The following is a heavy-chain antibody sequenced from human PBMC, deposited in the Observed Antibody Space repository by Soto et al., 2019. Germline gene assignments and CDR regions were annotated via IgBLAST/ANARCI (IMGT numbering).Heavy chain of an antibody. CDR2: IKKDGNET. CDR3: VRGRGLDGSVYYYYYRMDV. D-gene: IGHD1-26*01. Sequence: GGPLRLSCEASEFNFTAYCMTWHRQAPGRGLGWVANIKKDGNETYYVDSVKGRFTISRDNAKSCLYLQMHSLTLVGTAEYYWVRGRGLDGSVYYYYYRMDVWGRGTTVTVSS. CDR1: EFNFTAYC. J-gene: IGHJ6*02. V-gene: IGHV3-7*03.